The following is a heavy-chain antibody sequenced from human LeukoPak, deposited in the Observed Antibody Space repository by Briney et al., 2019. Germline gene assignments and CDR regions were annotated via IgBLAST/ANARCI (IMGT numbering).Heavy chain of an antibody. J-gene: IGHJ4*02. CDR1: GYSISSGYY. CDR3: AIMGVRGDHDY. D-gene: IGHD4-17*01. V-gene: IGHV4-38-2*02. Sequence: PSETLSLTCTVSGYSISSGYYWGWIRQPPGKGLEWIGSIYHSGSTYYNPSLKSRVTISVDTSQNQFSLKLSSVTAADTAVYYCAIMGVRGDHDYWGQGTLVTVSS. CDR2: IYHSGST.